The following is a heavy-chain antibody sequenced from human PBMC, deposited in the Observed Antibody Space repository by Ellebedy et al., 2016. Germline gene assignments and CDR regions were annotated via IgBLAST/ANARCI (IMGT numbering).Heavy chain of an antibody. CDR3: AKGTMDYFYH. V-gene: IGHV3-9*01. J-gene: IGHJ4*02. CDR2: ISWDSAVI. D-gene: IGHD4/OR15-4a*01. Sequence: SLKISCATSGFTFDDYALHWVRQVPGKGLEWVSGISWDSAVIGYGGSVKGRFTISKDSAKNYLYLQMNSLRPEDTAFYYCAKGTMDYFYHWGQGTLVTVSS. CDR1: GFTFDDYA.